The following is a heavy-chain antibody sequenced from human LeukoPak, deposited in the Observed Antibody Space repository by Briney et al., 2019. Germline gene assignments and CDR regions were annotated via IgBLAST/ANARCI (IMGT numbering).Heavy chain of an antibody. Sequence: GASVKVSCKASGYTFTGDYMHWVRQAPGQGLEWMGRVNPNSGGTNYAQKFQGRVTMTRDTSISTAYMELRRLRSDDTAVYYCVRASNYCSGGSCYYFDYWGQGTLVTVSS. CDR3: VRASNYCSGGSCYYFDY. V-gene: IGHV1-2*06. D-gene: IGHD2-15*01. CDR2: VNPNSGGT. J-gene: IGHJ4*02. CDR1: GYTFTGDY.